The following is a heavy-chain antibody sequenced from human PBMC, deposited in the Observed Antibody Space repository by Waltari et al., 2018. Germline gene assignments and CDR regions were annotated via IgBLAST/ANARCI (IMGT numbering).Heavy chain of an antibody. V-gene: IGHV3-7*04. Sequence: EVQPVESGGGLVKPGVSLRLSCTASVFIFISYWMAWLRQAPGKGLEWVANINEDGSVKHYVGYVRGRFTISRDNAENSQYLQMNNLRVDDTAVYYCARARDSSGSFWGQGTLVTVSS. J-gene: IGHJ4*02. CDR2: INEDGSVK. CDR1: VFIFISYW. D-gene: IGHD3-22*01. CDR3: ARARDSSGSF.